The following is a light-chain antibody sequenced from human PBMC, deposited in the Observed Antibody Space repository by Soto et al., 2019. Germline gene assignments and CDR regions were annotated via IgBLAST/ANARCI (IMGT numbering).Light chain of an antibody. Sequence: ETVWTQSPGTLSLAPGERATLFCRASQRISNNFLAWYQQIPGQAPSLLIFGASSRDTGIPDRVSGSGSGTEFTLTIDRLEPEDFAVYYWQTYRSSHPSWTFGHGTKVELK. CDR3: QTYRSSHPSWT. CDR1: QRISNNF. V-gene: IGKV3-20*01. J-gene: IGKJ1*01. CDR2: GAS.